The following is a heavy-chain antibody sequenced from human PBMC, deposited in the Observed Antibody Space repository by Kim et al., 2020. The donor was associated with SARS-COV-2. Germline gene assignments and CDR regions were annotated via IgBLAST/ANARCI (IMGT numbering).Heavy chain of an antibody. Sequence: RQDPGKGLEWMGGFDPEDGETIYAQKSQGRVTMTEDTSTDTAYMELSSLRSEDTAVYYCATVFAIFGVVSRFDYWGQGTLVTVSS. CDR2: FDPEDGET. D-gene: IGHD3-3*01. CDR3: ATVFAIFGVVSRFDY. V-gene: IGHV1-24*01. J-gene: IGHJ4*02.